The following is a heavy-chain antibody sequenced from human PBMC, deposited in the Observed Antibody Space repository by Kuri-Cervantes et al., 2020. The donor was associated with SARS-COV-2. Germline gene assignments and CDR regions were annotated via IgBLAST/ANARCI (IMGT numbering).Heavy chain of an antibody. V-gene: IGHV3-30*02. CDR2: IRYDGSKK. J-gene: IGHJ4*02. CDR3: AKVDY. Sequence: LPLTCAASGFNFNNVDINWVRQAPGKGLEWVAFIRYDGSKKYYADSVKGRFTISRDNSKTTLYLQMNSLRAEDTAVYYCAKVDYWGQGTLVTVSS. CDR1: GFNFNNVD.